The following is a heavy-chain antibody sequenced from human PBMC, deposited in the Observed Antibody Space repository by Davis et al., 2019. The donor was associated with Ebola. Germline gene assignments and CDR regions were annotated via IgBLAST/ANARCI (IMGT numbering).Heavy chain of an antibody. Sequence: GESLKIPCAASGFTFSSYWMHWVRQAPGKGLVWVSRINSDGSSTSYADSVKGRFTISRDNAKNTLYLQMNSLRAEDTAVYYCARDEGVILVFHGMDVWGQGTTVTVSS. CDR1: GFTFSSYW. D-gene: IGHD3-10*01. J-gene: IGHJ6*02. V-gene: IGHV3-74*01. CDR3: ARDEGVILVFHGMDV. CDR2: INSDGSST.